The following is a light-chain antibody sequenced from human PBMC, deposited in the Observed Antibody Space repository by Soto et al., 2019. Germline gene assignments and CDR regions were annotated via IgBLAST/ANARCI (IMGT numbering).Light chain of an antibody. CDR3: QQYNNWPPRNT. J-gene: IGKJ2*01. Sequence: EIVMTQSPATLSVSPGERATLSCRASQSVSSNLAWYQQKPGQPPRLLIYGASTRATGIPARFSGDGSGTEFTLTISSLQSEDFAVYYCQQYNNWPPRNTFGQGTKLEIK. V-gene: IGKV3-15*01. CDR1: QSVSSN. CDR2: GAS.